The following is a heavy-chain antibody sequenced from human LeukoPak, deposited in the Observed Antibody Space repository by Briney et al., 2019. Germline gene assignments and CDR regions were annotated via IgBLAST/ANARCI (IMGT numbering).Heavy chain of an antibody. V-gene: IGHV1-69*13. Sequence: SVKVSCTASGGTFSSSPISWVRQAPGQGLEWMGGIVPAFGVANYAQKFQGRVTITADESTSTAYMELSSLRSEDTAVYYCALSSSGWQNWFDPWGQGTLVTVSS. CDR2: IVPAFGVA. J-gene: IGHJ5*02. CDR3: ALSSSGWQNWFDP. D-gene: IGHD6-19*01. CDR1: GGTFSSSP.